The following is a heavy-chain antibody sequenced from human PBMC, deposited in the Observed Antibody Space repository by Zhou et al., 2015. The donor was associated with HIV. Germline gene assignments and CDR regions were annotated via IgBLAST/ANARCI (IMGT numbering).Heavy chain of an antibody. CDR3: ARDGSRRWQQPFDY. Sequence: QVQLVESGGGLVKPGRSLRLSCAASGFIFSNYGMHWVRQAPGKGLEWVAVIWYDGSNKYYADSVKGRFTISRDNSKNTLYLQMNSLRAEDTAVYYCARDGSRRWQQPFDYWAREPWSPSPQ. CDR1: GFIFSNYG. D-gene: IGHD5-24*01. CDR2: IWYDGSNK. V-gene: IGHV3-33*01. J-gene: IGHJ4*02.